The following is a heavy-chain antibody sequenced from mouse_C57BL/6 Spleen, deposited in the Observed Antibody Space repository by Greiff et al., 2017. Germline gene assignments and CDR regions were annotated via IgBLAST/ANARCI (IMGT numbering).Heavy chain of an antibody. Sequence: QVQLQQPGAELVKPGASVKLSCKASGYTFTSYWMHWVKQRPGQGLEWIGMIHPNSGSTNYNEKFKSKATLTVDKSSSTAYMQLSSLTSEDSAVYYCAREGYYGITDYAMDYWGQGTSVTVSS. CDR2: IHPNSGST. J-gene: IGHJ4*01. V-gene: IGHV1-64*01. CDR1: GYTFTSYW. CDR3: AREGYYGITDYAMDY. D-gene: IGHD2-1*01.